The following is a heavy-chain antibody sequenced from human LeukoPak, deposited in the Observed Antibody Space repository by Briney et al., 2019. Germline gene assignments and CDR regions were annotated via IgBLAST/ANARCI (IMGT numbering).Heavy chain of an antibody. J-gene: IGHJ4*02. V-gene: IGHV1-69*05. CDR3: ARDLTYGSGSLLDY. CDR1: GGTFSSYA. CDR2: IIPIFGTA. D-gene: IGHD3-10*01. Sequence: GASVKVSCKASGGTFSSYAISWVRQAPGQGLEWMGGIIPIFGTANYAQKFQGRVTITTDESTSTAYMELRSLRSDDTAVYYCARDLTYGSGSLLDYWGQGTLVTVSS.